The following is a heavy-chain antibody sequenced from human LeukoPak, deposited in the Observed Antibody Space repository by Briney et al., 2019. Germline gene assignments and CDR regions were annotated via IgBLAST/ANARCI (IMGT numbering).Heavy chain of an antibody. CDR3: ARDGYSGSYYRLYYFFMDV. D-gene: IGHD1-26*01. CDR1: GFTFSSYA. CDR2: ISYDGSNK. V-gene: IGHV3-30*04. J-gene: IGHJ6*03. Sequence: GGSLRLSCAASGFTFSSYAMHWVRQAPGKGLEWVAVISYDGSNKYYADSVKGRFTISRDNSKNTLYLQMNSLRAEDTAVYYCARDGYSGSYYRLYYFFMDVWGKGTTVTVSS.